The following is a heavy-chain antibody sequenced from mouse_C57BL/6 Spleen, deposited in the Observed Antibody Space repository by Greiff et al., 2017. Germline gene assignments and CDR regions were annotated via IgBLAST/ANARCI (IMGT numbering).Heavy chain of an antibody. D-gene: IGHD1-1*01. CDR2: ISYDGSN. Sequence: EVHLVESGPGLVKPSQSLSLTCSVTGYSITSGYYWNWIRQFPGNKLEWMGYISYDGSNNYNPSLKNRISITRDTSKNQFFLKLNSVTTEDTATYYCARDNGSPWYFDVWGTGTTVTVSS. J-gene: IGHJ1*03. CDR1: GYSITSGYY. V-gene: IGHV3-6*01. CDR3: ARDNGSPWYFDV.